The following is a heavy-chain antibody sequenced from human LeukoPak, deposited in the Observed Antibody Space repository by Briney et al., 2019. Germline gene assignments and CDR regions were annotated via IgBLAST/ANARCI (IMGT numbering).Heavy chain of an antibody. CDR2: INHSGST. D-gene: IGHD6-13*01. V-gene: IGHV4-34*01. Sequence: SETLSLTCAVYGGSFSGYYWSWIRQPPGKGLEWIGEINHSGSTNYNPSLKSRVTISVDTSKSQFSLKLSSVTAADTAVYYCASWYSSSWRSTLLGFDPWGQGTLVTVSS. CDR3: ASWYSSSWRSTLLGFDP. J-gene: IGHJ5*02. CDR1: GGSFSGYY.